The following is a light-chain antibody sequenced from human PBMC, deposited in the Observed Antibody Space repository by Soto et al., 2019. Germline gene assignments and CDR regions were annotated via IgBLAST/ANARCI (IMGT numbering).Light chain of an antibody. CDR2: DAS. CDR3: QHGTSYSEI. CDR1: QTISMW. V-gene: IGKV1-5*01. Sequence: DTQMTQSPSALYSSVGDRVTITCRASQTISMWLAWYQQKPGKGPKLMIYDASRLKRGVPSRFSGSGSGTEFNLTIGSLQPDDFAPYLWQHGTSYSEIFGVGTKVDI. J-gene: IGKJ4*01.